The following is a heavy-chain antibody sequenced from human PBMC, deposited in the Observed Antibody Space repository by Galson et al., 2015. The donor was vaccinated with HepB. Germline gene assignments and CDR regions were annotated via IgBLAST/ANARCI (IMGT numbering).Heavy chain of an antibody. D-gene: IGHD2-21*01. CDR1: GGSISTYY. CDR3: ARDRELLRGLGLTKSYYYMDV. Sequence: ETLSLTCTVSGGSISTYYWSWIRQPAGKGLEWIGRVSGGGRANPMYIRGTTNYNPSLKSRVSMSLDTSKNEFSLTLTSVTAADTAVYFCARDRELLRGLGLTKSYYYMDVWGQGTTVTVSS. J-gene: IGHJ6*03. CDR2: VSGGGRANPMYIRGTT. V-gene: IGHV4-4*07.